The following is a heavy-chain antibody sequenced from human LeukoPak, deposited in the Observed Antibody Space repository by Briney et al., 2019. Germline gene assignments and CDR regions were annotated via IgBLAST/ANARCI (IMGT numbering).Heavy chain of an antibody. CDR3: ARDPGAAAGNLWS. J-gene: IGHJ5*02. V-gene: IGHV3-66*01. CDR2: IFSGGGT. CDR1: GLTVSNNY. Sequence: GGSLRLSCVVSGLTVSNNYMTWVRQAPGKGLEWVSLIFSGGGTYYADSVKGRFTVSRDSSKNTLYLQMNSLRAEDTALYYCARDPGAAAGNLWSWGQGTLVTVSS. D-gene: IGHD6-25*01.